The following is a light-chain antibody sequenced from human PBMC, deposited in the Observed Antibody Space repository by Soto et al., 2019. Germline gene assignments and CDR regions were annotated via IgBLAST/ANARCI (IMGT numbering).Light chain of an antibody. J-gene: IGKJ2*01. CDR2: GPS. Sequence: EIVLTQSPGTLSLSPGERATLSCRASQSVDSNYLAWYQQKPGQSPRLGIYGPSSRATGMPDRVSGSGSGTDFILSISRLEPEDFAVYYCQEYGSSTRYTFGQGTKLDIK. CDR1: QSVDSNY. CDR3: QEYGSSTRYT. V-gene: IGKV3-20*01.